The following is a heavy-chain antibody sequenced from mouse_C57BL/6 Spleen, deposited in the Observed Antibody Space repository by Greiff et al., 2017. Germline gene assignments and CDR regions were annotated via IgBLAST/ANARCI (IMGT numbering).Heavy chain of an antibody. CDR1: GYTFTSYW. V-gene: IGHV1-55*01. CDR3: ARADY. CDR2: IYPSSGST. J-gene: IGHJ2*01. Sequence: QVQLKQPGAELVKPGASVKMSCKASGYTFTSYWITWVKQRTGQGLEWIGDIYPSSGSTYYNEKFKSKATLTVDTSSSTDYMQLSSLTSEDSAVYYCARADYWGQGTTLTVSS.